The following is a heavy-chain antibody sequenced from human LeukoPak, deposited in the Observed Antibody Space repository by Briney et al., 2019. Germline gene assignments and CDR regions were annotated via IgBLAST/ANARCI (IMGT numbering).Heavy chain of an antibody. CDR1: GFTFSSYS. CDR2: ISDSGSIT. V-gene: IGHV3-23*01. Sequence: GGSLRLSCAASGFTFSSYSMNWVRQAPGKGLEWVSVISDSGSITYYADSVKGRFTISRDNSKNTLFLQMNSLRAEDTAVYYCARDARRTSGWYFFDYWGQGTLVTVSS. D-gene: IGHD6-19*01. J-gene: IGHJ4*02. CDR3: ARDARRTSGWYFFDY.